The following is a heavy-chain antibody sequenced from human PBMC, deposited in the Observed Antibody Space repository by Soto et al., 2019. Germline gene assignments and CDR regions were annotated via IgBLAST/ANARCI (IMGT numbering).Heavy chain of an antibody. D-gene: IGHD3-16*01. CDR1: GGSFSGSY. J-gene: IGHJ6*03. V-gene: IGHV4-34*01. Sequence: QVQLQQWGAGLLKPSETLSLTCAVYGGSFSGSYWSWIRQSPGKGLEWIGEINHSGDSNYNPSLKSRVTISVDTFENQFSLNLRSVTAADTAVYYCARVYGYFYYYYMDIWGKGTTVTVSS. CDR3: ARVYGYFYYYYMDI. CDR2: INHSGDS.